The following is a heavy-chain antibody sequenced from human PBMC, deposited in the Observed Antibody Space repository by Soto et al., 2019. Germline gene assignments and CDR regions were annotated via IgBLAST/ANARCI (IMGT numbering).Heavy chain of an antibody. CDR1: GYTFTSYD. CDR2: MNPNSGNT. CDR3: ARLKQDYAVA. V-gene: IGHV1-8*01. D-gene: IGHD3-16*01. J-gene: IGHJ5*02. Sequence: QVQLVQSGAEVKKPGASVKVSCKASGYTFTSYDINWVRLATGQGLEWMGWMNPNSGNTAYAQKFXGXTXMXRTTSISTAYMELISLRSEDTAVYYCARLKQDYAVAWGQGTIVTVSS.